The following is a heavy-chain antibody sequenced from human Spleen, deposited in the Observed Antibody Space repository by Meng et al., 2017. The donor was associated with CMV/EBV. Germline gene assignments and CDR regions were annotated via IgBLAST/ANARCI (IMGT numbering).Heavy chain of an antibody. Sequence: GESLKISCAASGFTFSSYGMHWVRQAPGKGLEWVAFIRYDGSNKYYADSVKGRFTISRDNAKNSLYLQMNSLRAEDTAVYYCARGYGGNTPWGQGTLVTVSS. CDR2: IRYDGSNK. CDR3: ARGYGGNTP. D-gene: IGHD4-23*01. CDR1: GFTFSSYG. J-gene: IGHJ5*02. V-gene: IGHV3-30*02.